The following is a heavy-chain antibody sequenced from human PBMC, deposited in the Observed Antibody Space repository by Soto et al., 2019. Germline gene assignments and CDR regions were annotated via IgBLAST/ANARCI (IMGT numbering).Heavy chain of an antibody. Sequence: KTSETLYLTCSVSAGSISSDGFYWNWIRQPPGRGLEWIGYIYHSGGTYSSPSLRSRVTISVDTSKNQFTLKLSSVTAAGTAVYFCARDRGGYGVFDHWGQGTLVTVSS. CDR3: ARDRGGYGVFDH. CDR2: IYHSGGT. D-gene: IGHD5-12*01. V-gene: IGHV4-31*03. CDR1: AGSISSDGFY. J-gene: IGHJ5*02.